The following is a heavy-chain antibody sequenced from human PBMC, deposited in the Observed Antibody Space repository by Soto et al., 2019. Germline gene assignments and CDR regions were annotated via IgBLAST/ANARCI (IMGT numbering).Heavy chain of an antibody. V-gene: IGHV2-5*01. Sequence: SGPTLVNPTQPLTLTCTFSGFPLSTSGVGVGWIRQPPGKALEWLALIYWNDDKRYSPSLKSRLTITKDTSKNQVVLTMTNMDPVDTATYYCAHGDCSGGSCYSYFQHWGQGTLVTVSS. J-gene: IGHJ1*01. D-gene: IGHD2-15*01. CDR2: IYWNDDK. CDR1: GFPLSTSGVG. CDR3: AHGDCSGGSCYSYFQH.